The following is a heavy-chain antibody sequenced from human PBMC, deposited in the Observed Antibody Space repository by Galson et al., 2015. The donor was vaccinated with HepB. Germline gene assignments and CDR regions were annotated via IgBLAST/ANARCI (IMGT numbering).Heavy chain of an antibody. D-gene: IGHD4-23*01. CDR2: LGAST. CDR3: AKNARGITPYFGMDV. V-gene: IGHV3-23*01. CDR1: GFTFSGYA. Sequence: SLRLSCAASGFTFSGYAINWVRQAPGKGLEWVSALGASTYYADSVKGRFTVSGDTSKNTVHLQINSLRAEDTAIYYCAKNARGITPYFGMDVWGQGTTVTVSS. J-gene: IGHJ6*02.